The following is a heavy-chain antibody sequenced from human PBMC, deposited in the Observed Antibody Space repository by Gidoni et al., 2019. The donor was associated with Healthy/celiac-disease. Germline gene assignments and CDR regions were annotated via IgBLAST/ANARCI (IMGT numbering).Heavy chain of an antibody. Sequence: EVQLVASGGGLVKPGGSLRLSCAAPGFPFSSYSMNWVRQAPGKGLGWVSAISSSSSYIYYADSVKGRFTISRDNAKNSLYLQMNSLRAEDTAVYYCARLAYYYYYGMDVWGQGTTVTVSS. J-gene: IGHJ6*02. V-gene: IGHV3-21*01. CDR2: ISSSSSYI. CDR1: GFPFSSYS. CDR3: ARLAYYYYYGMDV.